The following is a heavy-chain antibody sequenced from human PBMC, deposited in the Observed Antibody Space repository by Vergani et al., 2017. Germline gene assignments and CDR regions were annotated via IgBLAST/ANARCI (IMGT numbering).Heavy chain of an antibody. CDR1: GFTFSHYS. J-gene: IGHJ4*02. Sequence: EVQMVESGGGLVKPGGSLRLSCVASGFTFSHYSMNWVRQAPGKGLEWVSIISDNGGTTYYADSVKGRFTISRDNSKDTLYLQMNSLRAEDTAVYYCARVSIAGGVYWGQGTLVTVSS. CDR3: ARVSIAGGVY. CDR2: ISDNGGTT. D-gene: IGHD2-15*01. V-gene: IGHV3-23*04.